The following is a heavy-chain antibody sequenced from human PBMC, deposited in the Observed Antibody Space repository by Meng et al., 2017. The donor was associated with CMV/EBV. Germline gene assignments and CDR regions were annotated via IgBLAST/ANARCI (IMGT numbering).Heavy chain of an antibody. J-gene: IGHJ4*02. D-gene: IGHD2-2*01. CDR1: GFTFSSYW. V-gene: IGHV3-7*01. CDR3: ASWGGVVPADY. Sequence: GGSLRLSCAASGFTFSSYWMSWVRQAPGKGLEWVANIKQDGSEKYYVDSVKGRFTISRDNAKNSLYLQMNSLRAADTAVYYCASWGGVVPADYWGQGTLVTVS. CDR2: IKQDGSEK.